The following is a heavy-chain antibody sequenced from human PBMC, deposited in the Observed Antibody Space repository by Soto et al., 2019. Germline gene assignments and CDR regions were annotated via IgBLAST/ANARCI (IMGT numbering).Heavy chain of an antibody. CDR3: AKDLQSWPLHFDY. CDR2: ISGNGAGT. J-gene: IGHJ4*02. Sequence: AGSLRLSCAASGFTFSNYAMSWVRQAPGKGLEWVSAISGNGAGTYYADSVKGRFTISRDNSKNTLYLQMNSLRAEDTAVYYCAKDLQSWPLHFDYWGQGTLVTVSS. V-gene: IGHV3-23*01. CDR1: GFTFSNYA.